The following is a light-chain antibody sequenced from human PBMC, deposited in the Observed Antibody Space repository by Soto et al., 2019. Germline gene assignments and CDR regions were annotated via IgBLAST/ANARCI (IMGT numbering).Light chain of an antibody. CDR3: QTWGTGSAIVV. CDR2: VNSGGSH. V-gene: IGLV4-69*01. Sequence: QLVLTQSPSASASLGASVKLTCTLSSGHSNYAIAWHQQQPEKGPRYLMKVNSGGSHIKGDGIPDRFSGSSSGAERYLFISSLQSDDEADYYCQTWGTGSAIVVFGGCTQLTVL. CDR1: SGHSNYA. J-gene: IGLJ7*01.